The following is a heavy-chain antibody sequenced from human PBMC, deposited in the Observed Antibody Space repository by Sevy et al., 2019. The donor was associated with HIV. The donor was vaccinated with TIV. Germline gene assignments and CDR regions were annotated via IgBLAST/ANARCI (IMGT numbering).Heavy chain of an antibody. V-gene: IGHV5-51*01. CDR3: ARRFYDSTGYPQYFFDH. J-gene: IGHJ4*02. Sequence: GESLKISCRASGYRFTSYWIAWVRQVPGKGLEWMGIIYPDDSDVRYSPSLQGQVTISVDKSISTAYLQWRSLEASDTAMYFCARRFYDSTGYPQYFFDHWGQGTLVTLSS. CDR1: GYRFTSYW. D-gene: IGHD3-22*01. CDR2: IYPDDSDV.